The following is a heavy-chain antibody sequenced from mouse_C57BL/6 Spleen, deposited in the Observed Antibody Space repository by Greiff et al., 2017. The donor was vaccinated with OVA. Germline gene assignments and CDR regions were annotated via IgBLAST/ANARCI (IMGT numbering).Heavy chain of an antibody. CDR1: GYTFTDYY. CDR3: ARESIYYDYDANAMDY. V-gene: IGHV1-26*01. J-gene: IGHJ4*01. CDR2: INPNNGGT. D-gene: IGHD2-4*01. Sequence: VQLQQSGPELVKPGASVKISCKASGYTFTDYYMNWVKQSHGKSLEWIGDINPNNGGTSYNQKFKGKATLTVDKSSSTAYMELRSLTSEDSAVYYCARESIYYDYDANAMDYWGQGTSVTVSS.